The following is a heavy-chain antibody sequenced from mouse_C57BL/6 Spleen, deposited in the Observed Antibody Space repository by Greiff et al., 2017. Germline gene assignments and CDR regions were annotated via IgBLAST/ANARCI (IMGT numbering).Heavy chain of an antibody. V-gene: IGHV1-81*01. J-gene: IGHJ1*03. CDR1: GYTFTSYG. CDR2: IYPRSGNT. D-gene: IGHD1-1*01. CDR3: ARGIPSITTVVASDFDV. Sequence: QVQLQQSGAELARPGASVKLSCKASGYTFTSYGISWVKQRTGQGLEWIGEIYPRSGNTYYNEKFKGKATLTADKSSSTAYMELRSLTSEDSAVYFCARGIPSITTVVASDFDVWGTGTTVTVSS.